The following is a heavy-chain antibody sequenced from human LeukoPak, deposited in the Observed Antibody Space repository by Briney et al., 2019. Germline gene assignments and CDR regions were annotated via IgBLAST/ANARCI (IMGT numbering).Heavy chain of an antibody. Sequence: PSETLSLTCTVSGGSISSSSYYWGWIRQPPGKGLEWIGSIYYSGSTYYNPSLKSRVTISVDTSKNQFSLKLSSVAAADTAVYYCARQGYYYGSGSYYVPPGYYYYYMDVWGKGTTVTISS. J-gene: IGHJ6*03. V-gene: IGHV4-39*01. D-gene: IGHD3-10*01. CDR1: GGSISSSSYY. CDR2: IYYSGST. CDR3: ARQGYYYGSGSYYVPPGYYYYYMDV.